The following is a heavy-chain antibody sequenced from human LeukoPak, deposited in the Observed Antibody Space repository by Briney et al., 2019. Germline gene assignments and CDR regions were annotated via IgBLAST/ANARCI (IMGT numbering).Heavy chain of an antibody. J-gene: IGHJ4*02. Sequence: SQTLSLTCTVSGGSISSGGYYWSWIRQHPGKGLEWIGYIYYSGSTYYNPSPKSRVAISVDTSKNQFSLKLSSVTAADTAVYYCARVNDFWSGPRAYYFDYWGQGTLVTVSS. V-gene: IGHV4-31*03. CDR2: IYYSGST. CDR3: ARVNDFWSGPRAYYFDY. D-gene: IGHD3-3*01. CDR1: GGSISSGGYY.